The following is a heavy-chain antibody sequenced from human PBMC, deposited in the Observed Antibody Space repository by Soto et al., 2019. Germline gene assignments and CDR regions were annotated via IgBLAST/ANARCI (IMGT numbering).Heavy chain of an antibody. D-gene: IGHD3-9*01. CDR3: AKDLSGYVVYHCFDY. V-gene: IGHV3-23*01. CDR1: GFTPTTTP. CDR2: IICTASRT. Sequence: GESLTLSCAGSGFTPTTTPLRWVRQPPGEGLEWVTTIICTASRTYYVDSVKGRFTISRDNSENTLYLQMNSLRAEDTAVYYCAKDLSGYVVYHCFDYWGQGTLVTVSS. J-gene: IGHJ4*02.